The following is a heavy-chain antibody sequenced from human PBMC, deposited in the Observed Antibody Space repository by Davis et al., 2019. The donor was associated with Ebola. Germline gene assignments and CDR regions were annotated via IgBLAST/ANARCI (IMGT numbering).Heavy chain of an antibody. V-gene: IGHV1-69*04. J-gene: IGHJ4*02. CDR1: GGTFSSYA. CDR3: ATQHQYSSSPGYY. Sequence: SVKVSCKASGGTFSSYAISWVRQAPGQGLEWMGRIIPILGIANYAQKFQGRVTMTRDTSTSTVYMELSSLRSEDTAVYYCATQHQYSSSPGYYWGQGTLVTVSS. D-gene: IGHD6-6*01. CDR2: IIPILGIA.